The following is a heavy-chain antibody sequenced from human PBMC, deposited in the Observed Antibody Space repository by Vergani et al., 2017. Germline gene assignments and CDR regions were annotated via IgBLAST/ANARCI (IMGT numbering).Heavy chain of an antibody. CDR3: ARESFYDYVWGSYRLRGGYYFDY. J-gene: IGHJ4*02. CDR2: INAGNGNT. CDR1: GYTFTSYA. Sequence: QVQLVQSGAEVKKPGASVKVSCKASGYTFTSYAMHWVRQAPGQRLEWMGWINAGNGNTKYSQKFQGRVTITRDTSASTAYMELSSLRSEDTAVYYCARESFYDYVWGSYRLRGGYYFDYWGQGTLVTVYS. D-gene: IGHD3-16*02. V-gene: IGHV1-3*01.